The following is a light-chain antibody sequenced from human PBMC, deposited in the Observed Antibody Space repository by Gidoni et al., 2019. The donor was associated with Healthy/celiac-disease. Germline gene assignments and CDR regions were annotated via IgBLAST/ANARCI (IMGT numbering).Light chain of an antibody. CDR2: GAS. V-gene: IGKV3-15*01. CDR1: QSVSSN. Sequence: EIVMTQSPATLSVSPGERATLSCRASQSVSSNLAWYQQKPGQAPRLLIYGASTRATGIPARFSGSGSGTEFTLTISSLQSEDFAVYYCQQYNTRSWTFXXXTKVEIK. J-gene: IGKJ1*01. CDR3: QQYNTRSWT.